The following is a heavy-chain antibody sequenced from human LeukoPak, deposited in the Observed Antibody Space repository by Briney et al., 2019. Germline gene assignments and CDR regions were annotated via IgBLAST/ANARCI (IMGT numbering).Heavy chain of an antibody. V-gene: IGHV3-74*01. CDR2: INSDGSST. D-gene: IGHD1-26*01. CDR1: GFTFRSYW. CDR3: ARPSGSYLDAFDI. J-gene: IGHJ3*02. Sequence: GGSLRVSCAASGFTFRSYWMHLVRQAPGKGLVWVSRINSDGSSTSYADSVKGRFTISRDNAKNTLYLQMNSLRAEDTAVYYCARPSGSYLDAFDIWGQGTMVTVSS.